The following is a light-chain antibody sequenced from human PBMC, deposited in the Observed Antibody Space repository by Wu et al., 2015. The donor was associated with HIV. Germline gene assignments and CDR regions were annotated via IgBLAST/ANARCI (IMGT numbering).Light chain of an antibody. J-gene: IGKJ2*01. V-gene: IGKV3-11*01. Sequence: EIVLTQSPATLSLSPGERATLSCRASESVSSCLAWYQQKPGQAPRLLIYANRATGISARFSGSGSGTDFTLTISSLEPEDFAVYYCQQRANWPRTFGQGTKVEIK. CDR3: QQRANWPRT. CDR2: A. CDR1: ESVSSC.